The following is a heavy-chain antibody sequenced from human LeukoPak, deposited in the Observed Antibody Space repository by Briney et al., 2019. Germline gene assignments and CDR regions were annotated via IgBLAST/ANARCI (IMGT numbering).Heavy chain of an antibody. CDR2: INPDSGAT. D-gene: IGHD5-18*01. CDR3: ARVDTAMVIKTDY. Sequence: SAVTVSCKASGYTFAGYYLHWVRQAPAQGLEWMGWINPDSGATNYAQNFQGRVTMTRDTSISTAYMELSSLGSDDTAVYYCARVDTAMVIKTDYWGQGTLVTVSS. CDR1: GYTFAGYY. J-gene: IGHJ4*02. V-gene: IGHV1-2*02.